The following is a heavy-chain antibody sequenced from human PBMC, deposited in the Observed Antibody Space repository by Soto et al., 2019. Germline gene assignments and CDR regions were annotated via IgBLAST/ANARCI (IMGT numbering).Heavy chain of an antibody. Sequence: SETLSLTCTVSGGSISSYYWSWIRQPAGKGLEWIGRFSLSGTTNYNPSLRSRVTMSADVSKNQFSLRLTSVTAADTALYYCARGMTPPGAPAWYYFDSWGQGTLVTVSS. CDR3: ARGMTPPGAPAWYYFDS. V-gene: IGHV4-4*07. J-gene: IGHJ4*02. CDR1: GGSISSYY. CDR2: FSLSGTT. D-gene: IGHD2-8*02.